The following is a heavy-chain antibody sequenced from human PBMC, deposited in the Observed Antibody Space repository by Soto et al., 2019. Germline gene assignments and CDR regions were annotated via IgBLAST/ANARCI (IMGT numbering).Heavy chain of an antibody. CDR3: PLKGGFAPACGFDV. CDR2: IQLGDSDI. Sequence: PGESLKISCSGHGYDFVTNWICWVRQRPGKRLEWMHSIQLGDSDIRYSASFDGQVTPSADRSTNTALLQWSCLQPSDYAMYLCPLKGGFAPACGFDVWGQG. CDR1: GYDFVTNW. D-gene: IGHD5-12*01. J-gene: IGHJ6*02. V-gene: IGHV5-51*01.